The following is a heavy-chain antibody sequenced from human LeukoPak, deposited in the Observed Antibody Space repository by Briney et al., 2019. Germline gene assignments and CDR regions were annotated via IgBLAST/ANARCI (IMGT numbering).Heavy chain of an antibody. D-gene: IGHD6-19*01. V-gene: IGHV4-34*01. J-gene: IGHJ4*02. CDR2: INHSGSV. CDR1: GGSFSNYY. CDR3: ARGGAVAYYFDY. Sequence: SETLSLTCAVYGGSFSNYYCSWIRQSPGKGLEWIGEINHSGSVNYNPSLKSRVTISVDTSKNQFSLKLSSVTAADTAVYYCARGGAVAYYFDYWGQGTLVTVSS.